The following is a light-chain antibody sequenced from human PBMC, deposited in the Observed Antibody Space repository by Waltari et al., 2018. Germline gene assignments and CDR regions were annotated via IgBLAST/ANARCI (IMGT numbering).Light chain of an antibody. CDR2: GVS. CDR1: SSDVGCYNY. Sequence: QSALTQPAPVSGSPGQSIPISCPGTSSDVGCYNYVSWYQQHPGKAPKLMIYGVSRRPSGVSNRFSGSKSGNTASLTISGLQAEDEADYYCNSYTSSSTSYVVFGGGTKLTVL. V-gene: IGLV2-14*01. CDR3: NSYTSSSTSYVV. J-gene: IGLJ2*01.